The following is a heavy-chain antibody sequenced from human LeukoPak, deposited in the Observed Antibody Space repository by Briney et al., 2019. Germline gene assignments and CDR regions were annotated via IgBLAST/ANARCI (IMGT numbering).Heavy chain of an antibody. CDR2: IYTSGST. Sequence: SETLSLTCTVSGGSISSGSYYWSWIRQPAGKGLEWIGRIYTSGSTNYNPSLKSRVTISVDTSKNQFSLKLTSVTAADTAVYYCARGGFDWLFAIDYWGQGTLVTVSS. J-gene: IGHJ4*02. V-gene: IGHV4-61*02. CDR1: GGSISSGSYY. CDR3: ARGGFDWLFAIDY. D-gene: IGHD3-9*01.